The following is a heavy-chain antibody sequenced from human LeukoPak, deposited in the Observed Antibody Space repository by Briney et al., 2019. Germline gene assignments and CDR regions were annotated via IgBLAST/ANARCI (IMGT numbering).Heavy chain of an antibody. Sequence: SQTLSLTCAISGDSVSSNSAAWNWIRQSPSRGLEWLGRTYYRSKWNNDFAVSVQSRITINPDTSKNQFSLQLTSVTPEDTAVNYCARGRPSYYGMDVWGQGTTVTVSS. CDR1: GDSVSSNSAA. CDR2: TYYRSKWNN. CDR3: ARGRPSYYGMDV. J-gene: IGHJ6*02. V-gene: IGHV6-1*01.